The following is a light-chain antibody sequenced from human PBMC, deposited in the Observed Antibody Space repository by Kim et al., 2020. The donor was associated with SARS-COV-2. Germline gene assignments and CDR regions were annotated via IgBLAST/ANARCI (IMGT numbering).Light chain of an antibody. CDR1: KLGDKY. CDR3: QAWANSHYV. J-gene: IGLJ1*01. CDR2: QDS. V-gene: IGLV3-1*01. Sequence: SYELTQPPSVSVSPGQTASITCSGDKLGDKYACWYQQKPGQSPVLVIYQDSKRPSGIPERFSGSNSGNTATLTISGTQAMDEADYYCQAWANSHYVFGTG.